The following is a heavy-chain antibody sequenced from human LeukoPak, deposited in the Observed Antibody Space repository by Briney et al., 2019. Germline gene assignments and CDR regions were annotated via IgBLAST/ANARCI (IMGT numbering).Heavy chain of an antibody. V-gene: IGHV4-59*01. Sequence: SETLSLTCVVSGGSLHRSFWTWARQPPGKGLEWIGRIYSSGTTDYSPSLKSRLTIPIDTSKNQFSLRLASVTAADTAVYYCGRRPAVDGPIDNWGQGILVAVSS. CDR2: IYSSGTT. D-gene: IGHD3/OR15-3a*01. CDR3: GRRPAVDGPIDN. J-gene: IGHJ4*02. CDR1: GGSLHRSF.